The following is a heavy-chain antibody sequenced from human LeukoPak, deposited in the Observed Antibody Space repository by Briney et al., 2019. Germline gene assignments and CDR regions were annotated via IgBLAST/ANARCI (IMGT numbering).Heavy chain of an antibody. V-gene: IGHV4-59*01. J-gene: IGHJ4*02. CDR3: ARTTSNGSADY. D-gene: IGHD2-2*01. CDR1: GGSISGYY. Sequence: PSETLSLTCTVSGGSISGYYWSWIRQPPGKGLEWIAYISYSGSTNYNPSLKSRVTISVDTSKNQFSLKLSSVTAADTAVYYCARTTSNGSADYWGQGTLVTVSS. CDR2: ISYSGST.